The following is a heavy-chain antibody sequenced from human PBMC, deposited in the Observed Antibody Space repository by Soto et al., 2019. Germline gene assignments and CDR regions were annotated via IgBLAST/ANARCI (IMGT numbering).Heavy chain of an antibody. V-gene: IGHV3-73*01. CDR2: IRGKYNTYAT. D-gene: IGHD2-15*01. Sequence: EVHLVESGGGLVQPGGSLELSCVASGFTFGNSAIHWVRQAYGNGLEWVGRIRGKYNTYATSYGESVKGRFTISRADSKNAAYRHMTGLNSEDRAVYYCSADLDNCSVGSCYYSHYYMDVWGNGTTFTVSS. CDR1: GFTFGNSA. CDR3: SADLDNCSVGSCYYSHYYMDV. J-gene: IGHJ6*03.